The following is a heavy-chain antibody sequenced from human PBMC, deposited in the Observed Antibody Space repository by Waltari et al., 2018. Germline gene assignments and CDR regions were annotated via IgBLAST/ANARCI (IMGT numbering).Heavy chain of an antibody. Sequence: EVQLVESGGGCVQPGGSLRLSCAASGITLSSNRMTWVRQAPGKGLEWVANINEDGSEKYYVDSVKGRFTISRDNAKKSLYLQMDTLRVEDTAVYYCARARGLDVWGQGTTVTVSS. CDR3: ARARGLDV. CDR1: GITLSSNR. V-gene: IGHV3-7*01. J-gene: IGHJ6*02. CDR2: INEDGSEK.